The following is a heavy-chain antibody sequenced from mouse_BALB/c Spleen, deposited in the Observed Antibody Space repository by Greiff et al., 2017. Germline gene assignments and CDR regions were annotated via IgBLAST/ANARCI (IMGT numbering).Heavy chain of an antibody. J-gene: IGHJ4*01. D-gene: IGHD4-1*01. CDR3: ARSWDDAMDY. V-gene: IGHV5-17*02. Sequence: EVKLMESGGGLVQPGGSRKLSCAASGFTFSSFGMHWVRQAPEKGLEWVAYISSGSSTIYYADTVKGRFTISRDNPKNTLFLQMTSLRSEDTAMYYCARSWDDAMDYWGQGTSVTVSS. CDR1: GFTFSSFG. CDR2: ISSGSSTI.